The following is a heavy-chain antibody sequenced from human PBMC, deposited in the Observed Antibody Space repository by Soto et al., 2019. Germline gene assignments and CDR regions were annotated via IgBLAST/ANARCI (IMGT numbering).Heavy chain of an antibody. Sequence: QVQLQESGPGLVKPSETLSLMCTVSGGSITNYYWSWIRQSPAKGLEWIGYISDSGSTKYNPSLKSRVTISVDTFKNQFSLKLTSVTAQDTAVYYCARERVGHSAMDVWGQGTTGTVSS. CDR3: ARERVGHSAMDV. CDR1: GGSITNYY. CDR2: ISDSGST. J-gene: IGHJ6*02. D-gene: IGHD1-26*01. V-gene: IGHV4-59*01.